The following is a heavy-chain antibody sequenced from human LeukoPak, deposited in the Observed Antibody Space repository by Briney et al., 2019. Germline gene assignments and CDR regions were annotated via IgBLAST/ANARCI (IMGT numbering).Heavy chain of an antibody. Sequence: GGSLRRSCAASGFTFSTYSMNWVRQAPGKGLESVSSIISSSSYIYYTDSVKGRFTISRDNAKNSLYLQMNSLRAEDTAVYYCARDPLYCSGGSCYSFDYWGQGTLVTVSS. CDR2: IISSSSYI. CDR3: ARDPLYCSGGSCYSFDY. D-gene: IGHD2-15*01. CDR1: GFTFSTYS. J-gene: IGHJ4*02. V-gene: IGHV3-21*01.